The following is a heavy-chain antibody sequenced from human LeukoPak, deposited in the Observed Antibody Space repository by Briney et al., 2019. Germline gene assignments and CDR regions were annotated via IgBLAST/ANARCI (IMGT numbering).Heavy chain of an antibody. V-gene: IGHV4-59*08. Sequence: SETLSLTCTVSGGSISSYYWSWIRQPPGKGLEWIGYIYYSGSTNYNPALKSRGTISVDTSKNQFSLKLSSVPAADTAVYYCARLRLRYFDHVYYFDYWGQGTLVTVSS. CDR1: GGSISSYY. J-gene: IGHJ4*02. CDR2: IYYSGST. CDR3: ARLRLRYFDHVYYFDY. D-gene: IGHD3-9*01.